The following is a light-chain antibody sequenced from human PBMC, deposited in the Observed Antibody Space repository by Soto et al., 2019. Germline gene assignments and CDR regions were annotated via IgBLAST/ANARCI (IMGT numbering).Light chain of an antibody. CDR1: QSVSSK. Sequence: IVMTHSPATLSVSPGERATLSFRASQSVSSKLAWYQQKPGQAPRLLIYGASTRATGIPARFSGSGSGTEFTLTISSLQSEDFAVFYCQQYGSSPFTFGPGTKVDIK. CDR2: GAS. V-gene: IGKV3-15*01. J-gene: IGKJ3*01. CDR3: QQYGSSPFT.